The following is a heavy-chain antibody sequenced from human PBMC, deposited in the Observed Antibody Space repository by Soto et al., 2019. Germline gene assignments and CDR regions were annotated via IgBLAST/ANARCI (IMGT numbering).Heavy chain of an antibody. D-gene: IGHD5-18*01. CDR1: GGSISSYY. Sequence: SETLSLTCTVSGGSISSYYGSWIRQPPGKGLEWIGYIYYSGSTNYNPSLKSRVTISIDTSKDQFSLTLSSVTAADTAVYYCARQFGYTYGSADYWGQGTLVTVSS. CDR2: IYYSGST. V-gene: IGHV4-59*08. CDR3: ARQFGYTYGSADY. J-gene: IGHJ4*02.